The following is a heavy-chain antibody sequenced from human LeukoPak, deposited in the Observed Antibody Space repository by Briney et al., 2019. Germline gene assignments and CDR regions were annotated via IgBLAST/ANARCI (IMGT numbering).Heavy chain of an antibody. CDR3: ARGARGWYHAFDI. CDR2: ITSSSSYI. J-gene: IGHJ3*02. V-gene: IGHV3-21*01. Sequence: GGSLRLSCAASGFTFNNYSMNWVRQAPGKGLEWVSSITSSSSYIYYADSVKGRFTISRDNAKNSLYLQMNSLRAEDTAVYYCARGARGWYHAFDIWGQGTMVTVSS. CDR1: GFTFNNYS. D-gene: IGHD6-19*01.